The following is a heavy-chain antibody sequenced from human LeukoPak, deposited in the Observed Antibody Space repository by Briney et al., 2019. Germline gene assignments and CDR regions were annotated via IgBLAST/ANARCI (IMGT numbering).Heavy chain of an antibody. CDR1: GIIMTKYW. Sequence: GGSLRLSCATSGIIMTKYWMTWVRQVPGKGLEWVATIKQDGNEKYYVDSVKGRFTISRDNAKNSLYLQMSSLRAEDTAVFYCARYYYGSGTSFDPWGQGTLVTVSS. V-gene: IGHV3-7*01. CDR2: IKQDGNEK. J-gene: IGHJ5*02. CDR3: ARYYYGSGTSFDP. D-gene: IGHD3-10*01.